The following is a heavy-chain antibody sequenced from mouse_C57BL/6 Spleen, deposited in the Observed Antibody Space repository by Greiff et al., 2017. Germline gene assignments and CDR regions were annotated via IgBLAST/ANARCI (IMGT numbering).Heavy chain of an antibody. J-gene: IGHJ3*01. CDR2: IYPGDGDT. Sequence: QVQLQQSGAELVKPGASVKISCKASGYAFSSYWMNWVKQRPGKGLEWIGQIYPGDGDTNYNGKFKGKATLTADKSSSTAYMQLSSLTSEDSAVYFCARLGDGYYSWFAYWGKGTLVTVSA. CDR3: ARLGDGYYSWFAY. V-gene: IGHV1-80*01. CDR1: GYAFSSYW. D-gene: IGHD2-3*01.